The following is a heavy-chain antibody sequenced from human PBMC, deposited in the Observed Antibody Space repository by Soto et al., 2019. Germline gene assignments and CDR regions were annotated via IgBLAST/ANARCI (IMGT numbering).Heavy chain of an antibody. CDR2: IYYSGST. J-gene: IGHJ6*02. CDR1: GGSISSYY. V-gene: IGHV4-59*01. CDR3: ARAGYSSGPGDYYYYGMDV. Sequence: PSETLSLTCTVSGGSISSYYWSWIRQPPGKGLEWIGYIYYSGSTNYNPSLKSRVTISVDTSKNQFSLKLSSVTAADTAVYYCARAGYSSGPGDYYYYGMDVWGQGTTVT. D-gene: IGHD6-19*01.